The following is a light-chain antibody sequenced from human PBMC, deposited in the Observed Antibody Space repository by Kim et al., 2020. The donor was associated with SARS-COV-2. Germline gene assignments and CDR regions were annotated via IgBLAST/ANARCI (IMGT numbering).Light chain of an antibody. V-gene: IGKV3-20*01. Sequence: SPGESATPSCRASQSVSSSNLAWYQQKPGQAPRLIMYSASSRATGIPDRCSGSGSGTDFILTISRLEPEDFAVYYCQQYGIAPPYTFGQGTKLEI. J-gene: IGKJ2*01. CDR3: QQYGIAPPYT. CDR1: QSVSSSN. CDR2: SAS.